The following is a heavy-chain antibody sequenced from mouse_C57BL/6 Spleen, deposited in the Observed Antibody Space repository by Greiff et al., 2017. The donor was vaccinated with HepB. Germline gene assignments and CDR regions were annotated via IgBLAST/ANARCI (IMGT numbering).Heavy chain of an antibody. V-gene: IGHV5-4*03. J-gene: IGHJ1*03. CDR1: GFTFSSYA. D-gene: IGHD1-1*02. Sequence: EVQVVESGGGLVKPGGSLKLSCAASGFTFSSYAMSWVRQTPEKRLEWVATISDGGSYTYYPDNVKGRFTISRDNAKNNRYLQMSHLKSEDTAMYYCARRAGSYWYFDVWGTGTTVTVSS. CDR2: ISDGGSYT. CDR3: ARRAGSYWYFDV.